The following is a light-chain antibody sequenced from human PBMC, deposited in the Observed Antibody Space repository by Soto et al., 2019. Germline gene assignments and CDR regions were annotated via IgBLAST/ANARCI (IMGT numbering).Light chain of an antibody. CDR2: DSF. Sequence: EIVLTQSPATLSLSPGERATLSCSASQSINTYLAWYQQKPGQTPRLLIYDSFHKAPGIPARFSGNGSGTDFTLSITTLESEDFALYYCQERSNVVTFGGGTKVEI. V-gene: IGKV3-11*01. CDR1: QSINTY. J-gene: IGKJ4*01. CDR3: QERSNVVT.